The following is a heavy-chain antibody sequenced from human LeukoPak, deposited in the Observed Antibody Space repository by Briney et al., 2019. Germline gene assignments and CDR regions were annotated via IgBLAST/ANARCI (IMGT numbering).Heavy chain of an antibody. V-gene: IGHV7-4-1*02. CDR1: GYIFTNFA. Sequence: ASVKVSCKASGYIFTNFAINWVRQAPGQGLEWMAWINTKTGNPTYAQGFTGRFVFSLDASVSTAYLQISSLKADDTAVYYCARDLAQRGGYYKYYVMDVWGQGTTVTVSS. CDR2: INTKTGNP. D-gene: IGHD3-16*01. J-gene: IGHJ6*02. CDR3: ARDLAQRGGYYKYYVMDV.